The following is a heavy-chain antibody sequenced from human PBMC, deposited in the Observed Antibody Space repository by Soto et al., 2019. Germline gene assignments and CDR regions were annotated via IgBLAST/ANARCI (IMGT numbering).Heavy chain of an antibody. J-gene: IGHJ4*02. V-gene: IGHV2-5*01. CDR2: IYWNDDK. D-gene: IGHD1-7*01. CDR3: AHILNWNYAFDY. Sequence: QITLKESGPTLVKPTQTLTLTCTFSGFSLSTSGVGVCWIRQPPGKALEWLALIYWNDDKRYSPSMKSRLTITKDTSKNQVVLTMTIMDPGDTATDYCAHILNWNYAFDYWGQETLVTVSS. CDR1: GFSLSTSGVG.